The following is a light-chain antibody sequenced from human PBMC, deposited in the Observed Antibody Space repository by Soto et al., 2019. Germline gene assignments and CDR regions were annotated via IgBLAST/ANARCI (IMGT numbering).Light chain of an antibody. J-gene: IGKJ2*01. CDR3: LQHNTYPYT. V-gene: IGKV1-17*01. Sequence: IQMTQSPSSLSASVGDTVTVTCRASQGIRNYLNWFQQKPGKAPKRLISVASTLQSGVPSRFSGSGSGTEFTLTISSLQPEDSATYYCLQHNTYPYTFGQGTQVDIK. CDR2: VAS. CDR1: QGIRNY.